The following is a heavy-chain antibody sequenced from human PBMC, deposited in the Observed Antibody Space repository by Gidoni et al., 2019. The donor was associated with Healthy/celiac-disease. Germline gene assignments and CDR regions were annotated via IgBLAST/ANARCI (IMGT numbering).Heavy chain of an antibody. CDR3: ARDRRGTPDY. Sequence: QVQLLESGGGVVQPGRSLSLSCAPSGLTFSSYAMHWVRQAPGKGLEWVAVISYDGSKKYYADSVKSRFTISRDNSKNTLYLQMNSLRAEDTAVYYCARDRRGTPDYWGQGTLVTVSS. J-gene: IGHJ4*02. V-gene: IGHV3-30-3*01. CDR1: GLTFSSYA. CDR2: ISYDGSKK. D-gene: IGHD2-15*01.